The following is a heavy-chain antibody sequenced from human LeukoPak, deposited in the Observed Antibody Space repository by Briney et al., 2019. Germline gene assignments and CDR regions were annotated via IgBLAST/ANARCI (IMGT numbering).Heavy chain of an antibody. Sequence: SETLSLTCTVSGGSISSYYWSWIRQPPGKGLEWIGYIYYSGSTNYNPALKSRVTISVDTSKNQFSLKLSSVTAADAAVYYCARRLLWFGEAGWFDPWGEGALVTVSS. CDR2: IYYSGST. D-gene: IGHD3-10*01. CDR3: ARRLLWFGEAGWFDP. J-gene: IGHJ5*02. CDR1: GGSISSYY. V-gene: IGHV4-59*01.